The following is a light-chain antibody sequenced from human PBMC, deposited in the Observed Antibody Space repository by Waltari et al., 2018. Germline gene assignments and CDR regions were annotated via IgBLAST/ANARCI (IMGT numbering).Light chain of an antibody. J-gene: IGKJ2*03. Sequence: EIVMTQSPATLSVSPGERATLPCRASQSVSSNLAWYQQKPGQAPRLLIYGASTRATCILARFSGSGSGTEFTLTISSLQSEDFAVYYCQQYNNWPPDSFGQGTKLEIK. V-gene: IGKV3-15*01. CDR3: QQYNNWPPDS. CDR2: GAS. CDR1: QSVSSN.